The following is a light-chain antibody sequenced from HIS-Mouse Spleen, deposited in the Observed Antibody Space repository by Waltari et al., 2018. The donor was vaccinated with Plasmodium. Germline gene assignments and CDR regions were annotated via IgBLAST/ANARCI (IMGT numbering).Light chain of an antibody. CDR2: GAS. V-gene: IGKV3-15*01. J-gene: IGKJ3*01. Sequence: EIVMTQSPATLSVSPGERATLSCRASQSVSSNLAWYQQKPGQAPRLLIYGASTRATGIPARSSGSGSGTEFTLTISSLQSEDFAGYYCQQYNNWSFTFGPGTKVDIK. CDR1: QSVSSN. CDR3: QQYNNWSFT.